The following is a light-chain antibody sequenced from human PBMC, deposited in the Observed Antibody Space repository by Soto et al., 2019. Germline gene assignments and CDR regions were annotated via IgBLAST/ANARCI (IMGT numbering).Light chain of an antibody. CDR3: QSLAHSLRGV. CDR1: SSNIGAGYD. Sequence: QSVLTQPPSVSGAPGQRVTISCTGSSSNIGAGYDVHWYQELPGTAPKLLIYLNSNRPSGVSDRFSGSKSGTSASLAITGLRGEDEAVYYPQSLAHSLRGVFGGGT. V-gene: IGLV1-40*01. CDR2: LNS. J-gene: IGLJ3*02.